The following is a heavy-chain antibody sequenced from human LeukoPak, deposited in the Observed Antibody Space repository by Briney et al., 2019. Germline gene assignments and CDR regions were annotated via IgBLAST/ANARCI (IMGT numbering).Heavy chain of an antibody. D-gene: IGHD2-8*01. CDR1: GGSFSGYY. CDR2: INHSGST. V-gene: IGHV4-34*01. CDR3: ASLYCTNGVCYAY. Sequence: PSGTLSLTCAVYGGSFSGYYWSWIRQPPGKGLEWIGEINHSGSTNYNPSLKSRVTISVDTSKNQFSLKLSSVTAADTAVYYCASLYCTNGVCYAYWGQGTLVTVSS. J-gene: IGHJ4*02.